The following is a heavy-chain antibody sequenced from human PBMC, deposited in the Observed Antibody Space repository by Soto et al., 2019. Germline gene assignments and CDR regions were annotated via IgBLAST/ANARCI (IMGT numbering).Heavy chain of an antibody. D-gene: IGHD3-22*01. Sequence: QVQLEQSGAEVKKPGSSVKVSCKASGGTFSSYAISWVRQAPGQGLEWMGGIIPIFGTANYAQKVQGRVTITADESSSTSYMELSSLRSEDTAVYYCANYDSSGYYYVWNAFDIWGQGTMVNVSS. J-gene: IGHJ3*02. CDR3: ANYDSSGYYYVWNAFDI. CDR1: GGTFSSYA. V-gene: IGHV1-69*01. CDR2: IIPIFGTA.